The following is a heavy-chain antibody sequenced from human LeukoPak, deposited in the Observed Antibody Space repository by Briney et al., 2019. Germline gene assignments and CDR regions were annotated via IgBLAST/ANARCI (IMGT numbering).Heavy chain of an antibody. D-gene: IGHD6-13*01. CDR2: IYYSGST. Sequence: SETLSLTCTVSGGSISSSSYYWGCIRQPPGKGLEWIGSIYYSGSTYYNPSLKSRVTISVDTSKNQFSLKLSSVTAADTAVYYCARAPRYSSSWYQGRLKELWSQQYFQHWGQGTLVTVSS. CDR3: ARAPRYSSSWYQGRLKELWSQQYFQH. J-gene: IGHJ1*01. V-gene: IGHV4-39*01. CDR1: GGSISSSSYY.